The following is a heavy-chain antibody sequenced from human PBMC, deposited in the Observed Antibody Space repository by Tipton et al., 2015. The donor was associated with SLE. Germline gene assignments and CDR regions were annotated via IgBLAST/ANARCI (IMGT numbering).Heavy chain of an antibody. V-gene: IGHV3-66*02. J-gene: IGHJ3*02. CDR1: GGSVSGHY. CDR3: ARGGRTKGGNYSDAFDI. CDR2: IYSGGST. D-gene: IGHD1-26*01. Sequence: LSLTCAVYGGSVSGHYWSWVRQAPGKGLEWVSVIYSGGSTYYADSVKGRFTISRDNSKNTLYLQMNSLRAEDTAVYYCARGGRTKGGNYSDAFDIWGQGTMVTVSS.